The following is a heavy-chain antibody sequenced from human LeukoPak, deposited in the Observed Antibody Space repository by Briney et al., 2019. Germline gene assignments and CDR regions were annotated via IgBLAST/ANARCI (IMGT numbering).Heavy chain of an antibody. D-gene: IGHD4-11*01. CDR3: ARDDGSYSNWFDP. CDR2: ISSSSSYI. Sequence: GGSLRLSCAASGFTFSSYSMNWVRQAPGKGLEWVSSISSSSSYIYYADSVKGRFTISRDNAKNSLYLQMNSLRAEDTAVYYCARDDGSYSNWFDPWGQGTLVTVSS. J-gene: IGHJ5*02. CDR1: GFTFSSYS. V-gene: IGHV3-21*01.